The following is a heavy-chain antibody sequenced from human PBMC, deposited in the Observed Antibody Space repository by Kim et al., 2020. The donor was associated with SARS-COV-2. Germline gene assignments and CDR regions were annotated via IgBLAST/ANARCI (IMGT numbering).Heavy chain of an antibody. CDR2: FDPEDGET. CDR1: GYTLTELS. CDR3: ATAICGGGSCLSAFDY. V-gene: IGHV1-24*01. D-gene: IGHD2-15*01. J-gene: IGHJ4*02. Sequence: ASVKVSCKVSGYTLTELSMHWVRQAPGKGLEWMGGFDPEDGETIYAQKFQGRVTMTEDTSTDTAYMELSSLRSEDTAVYYCATAICGGGSCLSAFDYWGQGTLVTVSS.